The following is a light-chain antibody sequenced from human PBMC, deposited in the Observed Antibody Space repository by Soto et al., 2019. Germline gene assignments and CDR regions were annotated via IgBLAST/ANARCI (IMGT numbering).Light chain of an antibody. Sequence: QSALTQPASVSGSPGQSITISCTGTSSDVDTYNYVSWYQQYPGKAPKLIIHDVSDRPSGVSNRFSGSKSGNTASLTISGLQAEDEADYYCSSYTSSNTLGVFDGGTKLTVL. J-gene: IGLJ2*01. CDR2: DVS. CDR3: SSYTSSNTLGV. V-gene: IGLV2-14*01. CDR1: SSDVDTYNY.